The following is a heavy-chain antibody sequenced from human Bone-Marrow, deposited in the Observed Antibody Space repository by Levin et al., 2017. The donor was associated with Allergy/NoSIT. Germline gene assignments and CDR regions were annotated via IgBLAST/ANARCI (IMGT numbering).Heavy chain of an antibody. V-gene: IGHV3-15*01. CDR1: GFTFSNAW. CDR3: TTDPSGDEGLLDI. Sequence: GGSLRLSCATSGFTFSNAWMTWVRQAPGKGLEWIGRIKIKVDGGAPEYAAPVQGRFTISRDDSKNTLYLHMNSLKIEDTGVYYCTTDPSGDEGLLDIWGQGILVRVSS. J-gene: IGHJ3*02. CDR2: IKIKVDGGAP. D-gene: IGHD5-24*01.